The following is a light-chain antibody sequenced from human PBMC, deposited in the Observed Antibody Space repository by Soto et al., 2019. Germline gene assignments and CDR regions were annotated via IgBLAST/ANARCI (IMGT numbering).Light chain of an antibody. V-gene: IGLV2-11*01. CDR1: SNDVRGYNF. CDR2: DVS. J-gene: IGLJ2*01. Sequence: QSALTQPRSVSGSPGQSVTISCTGTSNDVRGYNFVSWYQQHPGKVPKLFIYDVSRRPSGVPDRFSGSKSGNTASLTISGLHAEDEADYYCSSYAGSYTSVFGGRTKLTVL. CDR3: SSYAGSYTSV.